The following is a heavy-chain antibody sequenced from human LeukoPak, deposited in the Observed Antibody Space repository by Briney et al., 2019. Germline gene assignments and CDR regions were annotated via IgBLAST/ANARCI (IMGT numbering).Heavy chain of an antibody. Sequence: GSLRLSCAASGFTFSNYGMHWVRQAPGKGLEWVAVIWYDGGKKYYVDSVKGRFTISRDNSKNTLYLQMSSLRAEDTAVYYCARGLGLYYDFWSGYYFEYWGQGTLVTVSS. V-gene: IGHV3-33*01. D-gene: IGHD3-3*01. CDR2: IWYDGGKK. CDR1: GFTFSNYG. J-gene: IGHJ4*02. CDR3: ARGLGLYYDFWSGYYFEY.